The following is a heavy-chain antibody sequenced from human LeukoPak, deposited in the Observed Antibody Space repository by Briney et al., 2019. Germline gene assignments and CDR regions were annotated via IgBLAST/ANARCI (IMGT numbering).Heavy chain of an antibody. J-gene: IGHJ6*02. CDR2: ISSSSSYI. CDR3: ASLAVADPYGMDV. V-gene: IGHV3-21*01. D-gene: IGHD6-19*01. Sequence: GGSLRLSCAASGFTFSSYSMNWVRQAPGKGLEWVSSISSSSSYIYYADSVKGRFTISRDNAKSSLYLQMNSLRAEDTAVYYCASLAVADPYGMDVWGQGTTVTVSS. CDR1: GFTFSSYS.